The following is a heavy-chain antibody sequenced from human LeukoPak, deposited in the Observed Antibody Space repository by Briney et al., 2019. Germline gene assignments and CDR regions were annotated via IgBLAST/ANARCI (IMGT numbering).Heavy chain of an antibody. Sequence: PGGSLRLSCSASGFTFRNYGMHWVRQAPGKGLEWVAVIWYDGSNKYYSDSVKGRFTISRDDSENTLYLQMNSLRAEDTAVYYCVGSTINNDAFDIWGQGTMVTVSS. CDR3: VGSTINNDAFDI. CDR1: GFTFRNYG. CDR2: IWYDGSNK. D-gene: IGHD1/OR15-1a*01. V-gene: IGHV3-33*01. J-gene: IGHJ3*02.